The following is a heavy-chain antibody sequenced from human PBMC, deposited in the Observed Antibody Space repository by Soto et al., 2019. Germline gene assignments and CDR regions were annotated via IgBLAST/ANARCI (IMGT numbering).Heavy chain of an antibody. CDR2: INPSGGST. CDR3: ARDPGYCSSTSCYTDAFDI. D-gene: IGHD2-2*02. Sequence: ASVKVSCKASGYTFTSYYMHWVRQAPGQGLEWMGIINPSGGSTSYAQKFQGRVTMTRDTSASTAYMELSSLRSEDTAVDYCARDPGYCSSTSCYTDAFDISGQGTMVTVSS. CDR1: GYTFTSYY. J-gene: IGHJ3*02. V-gene: IGHV1-46*01.